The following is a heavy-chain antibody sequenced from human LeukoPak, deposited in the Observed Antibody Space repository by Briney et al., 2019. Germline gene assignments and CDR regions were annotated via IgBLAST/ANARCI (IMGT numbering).Heavy chain of an antibody. D-gene: IGHD3-22*01. CDR3: ARAGYDSSGYFKDY. Sequence: SETLSLTCSVSGGSISSSSYCWSWIRLPPGKGLEWIGYIYYSGSTNYNPSLKSRVTISIDTSKNQFSLKLSSVTAADTAVYYCARAGYDSSGYFKDYWGQGTLVTVSS. J-gene: IGHJ4*02. CDR1: GGSISSSSYC. CDR2: IYYSGST. V-gene: IGHV4-61*01.